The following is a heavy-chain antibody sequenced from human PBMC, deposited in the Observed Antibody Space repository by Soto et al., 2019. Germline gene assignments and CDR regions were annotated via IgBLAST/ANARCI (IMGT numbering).Heavy chain of an antibody. D-gene: IGHD3-10*01. CDR3: ARLSEAWFGEFPLWGDGGPEV. J-gene: IGHJ6*02. V-gene: IGHV1-8*01. CDR2: MNPNNGNT. CDR1: GYTFTSYD. Sequence: ASVKVSCKASGYTFTSYDINWVRQATGQGLEWMGWMNPNNGNTDYAQKLQGRVTMTRDTSMSTAYMELRSLRSDDTAVYYCARLSEAWFGEFPLWGDGGPEVWGQGTTVTVSS.